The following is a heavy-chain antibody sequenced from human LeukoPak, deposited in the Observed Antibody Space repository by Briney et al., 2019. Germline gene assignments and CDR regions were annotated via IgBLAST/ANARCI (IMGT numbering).Heavy chain of an antibody. D-gene: IGHD3-10*01. J-gene: IGHJ6*03. CDR3: ARGRSMVPYHQSYSMDV. CDR2: IIPMFGRT. Sequence: SVKVSCKASGGTFSSSAISWVRQAPGQGLEWMGGIIPMFGRTDYAQKFQGRVTIITDESMSTAYMELSSLGSDDTAVYYCARGRSMVPYHQSYSMDVWGKGTAVTVSS. CDR1: GGTFSSSA. V-gene: IGHV1-69*05.